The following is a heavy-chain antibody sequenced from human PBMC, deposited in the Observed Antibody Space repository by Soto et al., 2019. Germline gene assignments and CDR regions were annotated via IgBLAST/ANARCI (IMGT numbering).Heavy chain of an antibody. D-gene: IGHD6-6*01. CDR1: GYTFTSYG. Sequence: ASVKVSCKASGYTFTSYGISWVRQAPGQGLEWMGWISAYNGNTNYAQKLQGRVTMTTDTSTSTAYMELRSLRSDDTAVYYCARGAFEYSSSFPYYYGMDVWGQGTTVTVSS. CDR3: ARGAFEYSSSFPYYYGMDV. J-gene: IGHJ6*02. V-gene: IGHV1-18*01. CDR2: ISAYNGNT.